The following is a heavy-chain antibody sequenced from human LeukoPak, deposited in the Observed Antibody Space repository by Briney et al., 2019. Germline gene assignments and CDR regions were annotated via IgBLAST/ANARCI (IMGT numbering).Heavy chain of an antibody. D-gene: IGHD6-13*01. CDR3: ARQDTSSWYKDY. V-gene: IGHV5-51*01. J-gene: IGHJ4*02. Sequence: GESLKISCKGSGYNFVNYWIGWVRQMPGKGLEGMGIIYPGDSDTKYSPSFQGQVTISADKSISTAYLQWSSLKASDTAIYYCARQDTSSWYKDYWGQGTLVTVSS. CDR2: IYPGDSDT. CDR1: GYNFVNYW.